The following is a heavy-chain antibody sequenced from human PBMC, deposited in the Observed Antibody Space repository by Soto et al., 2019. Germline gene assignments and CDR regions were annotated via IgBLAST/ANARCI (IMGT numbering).Heavy chain of an antibody. Sequence: SETLSLTCTVSGGSISSGGYYWSWIRQHPGKGLEWIGYIYYSGSTYYNPSLKSRVTISVDTSKNQFSLKLSSVTAADTAVYYCARDQASGDYGLYWGQGTLVTVPQ. CDR1: GGSISSGGYY. D-gene: IGHD4-17*01. CDR3: ARDQASGDYGLY. CDR2: IYYSGST. J-gene: IGHJ4*02. V-gene: IGHV4-31*03.